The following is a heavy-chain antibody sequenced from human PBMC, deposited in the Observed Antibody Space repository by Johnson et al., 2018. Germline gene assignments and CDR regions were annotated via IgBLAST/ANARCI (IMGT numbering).Heavy chain of an antibody. CDR1: GFTFSTYW. D-gene: IGHD3-10*01. CDR2: IKQDGSEK. V-gene: IGHV3-7*01. J-gene: IGHJ6*02. Sequence: VQLVESGGGLVQPGGSLRLSCAASGFTFSTYWMTWLRQAPGKGLEWVANIKQDGSEKYYVDSVKGRFTISRDNAKNSLYLQLNSLRAEDTAVYYCARDVYYSGSGTAYYGMDVGGQGTTVTVSS. CDR3: ARDVYYSGSGTAYYGMDV.